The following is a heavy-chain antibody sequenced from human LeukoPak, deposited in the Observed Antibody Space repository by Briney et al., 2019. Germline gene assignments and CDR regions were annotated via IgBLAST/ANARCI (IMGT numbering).Heavy chain of an antibody. V-gene: IGHV4-31*03. Sequence: SQTLSLTCTVSGGSISSGGYYWSWIRQHPGKGLEWIGYIYYSGSTYYNPSLKSRVTISVDTSKNQFSLKLSFVTAADTAVYYCARVRYSSSWYPGHYYYYYGMDVWGQGTTVTVSS. CDR1: GGSISSGGYY. J-gene: IGHJ6*02. CDR3: ARVRYSSSWYPGHYYYYYGMDV. CDR2: IYYSGST. D-gene: IGHD6-13*01.